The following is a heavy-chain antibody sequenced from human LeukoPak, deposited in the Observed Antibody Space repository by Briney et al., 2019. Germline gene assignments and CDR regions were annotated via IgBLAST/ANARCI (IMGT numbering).Heavy chain of an antibody. D-gene: IGHD2-2*01. CDR3: VRVGFTTSWSNFDY. Sequence: ASVNLSCTASGYTFTSYYMHWVRQAPGQGLEWMGCLNTKHGDTNYAQKFQGRVTMTRDTSITTAYMELSRLTSDDTAVYYCVRVGFTTSWSNFDYWGQGTLVTVSS. CDR2: LNTKHGDT. V-gene: IGHV1-2*02. CDR1: GYTFTSYY. J-gene: IGHJ4*02.